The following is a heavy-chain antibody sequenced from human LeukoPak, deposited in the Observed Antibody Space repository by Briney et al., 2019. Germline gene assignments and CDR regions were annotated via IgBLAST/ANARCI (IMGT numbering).Heavy chain of an antibody. CDR2: INPNSGGT. Sequence: ASVKVSCKASGYTFTGYYMHWVRQAPGQGLEWMGWINPNSGGTNYAQKFQGRVTMTRDTSISTAYMELSRLRSDDTVVYYCAREDGYSSSSGAFDIWGQGTMVTVSS. D-gene: IGHD6-6*01. CDR1: GYTFTGYY. CDR3: AREDGYSSSSGAFDI. J-gene: IGHJ3*02. V-gene: IGHV1-2*02.